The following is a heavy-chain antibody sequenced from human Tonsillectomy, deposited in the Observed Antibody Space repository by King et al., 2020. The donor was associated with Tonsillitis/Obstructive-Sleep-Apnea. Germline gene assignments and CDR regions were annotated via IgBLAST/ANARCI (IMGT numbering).Heavy chain of an antibody. V-gene: IGHV4-59*08. CDR1: GGSISSYH. Sequence: VQLQESGPGLVKPSETLSLTCTVSGGSISSYHWSWIRQPPGKGLEWIGYIYNSGSTNYNPSLKSRVTISVDTSKNQFSLKLSSVTAADTAVYYCASRTTVVTPGYFQHWGQGTLVTVSS. D-gene: IGHD4-23*01. CDR3: ASRTTVVTPGYFQH. CDR2: IYNSGST. J-gene: IGHJ1*01.